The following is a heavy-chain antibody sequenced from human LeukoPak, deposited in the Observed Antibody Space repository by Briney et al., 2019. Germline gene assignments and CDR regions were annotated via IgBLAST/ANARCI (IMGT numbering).Heavy chain of an antibody. D-gene: IGHD3-22*01. J-gene: IGHJ4*02. CDR3: ARDALYYYDSSGYYSSFDY. CDR2: IIPIFGTA. Sequence: ASVKVSCKASGGTFSSYAISWVRQAPGQGLEWMGGIIPIFGTANYAQKFQGRVTITADESTSTAYMELSSLRSEDTAVCYCARDALYYYDSSGYYSSFDYWGQGTLVTVSS. CDR1: GGTFSSYA. V-gene: IGHV1-69*13.